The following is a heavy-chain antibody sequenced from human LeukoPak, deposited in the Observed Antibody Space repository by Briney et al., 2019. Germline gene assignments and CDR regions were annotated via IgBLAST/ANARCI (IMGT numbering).Heavy chain of an antibody. J-gene: IGHJ4*02. CDR3: AGEAATPNFDL. CDR2: IYSSGIT. V-gene: IGHV4-4*07. CDR1: GSSISSCY. Sequence: PSETLSLTCSVSGSSISSCYWSWIRQPAGKGLEWIGRIYSSGITIYNPSLESRVTVSVDTSKNQFSLKLTSVTAADTAVYYCAGEAATPNFDLWGQGTLVTVSS. D-gene: IGHD2-15*01.